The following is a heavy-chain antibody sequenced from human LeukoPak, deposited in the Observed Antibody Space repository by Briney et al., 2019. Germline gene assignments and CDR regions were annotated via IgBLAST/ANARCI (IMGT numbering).Heavy chain of an antibody. D-gene: IGHD1-26*01. V-gene: IGHV4-4*07. CDR3: ARMYSGTYGGIDY. Sequence: PSETLSLTCTVSGGPISSYDWSWIRQPAGKGLEWIGRIYSSGTTNYNPSLKSRVTMSVDTSKNQFSLKVSSVTAADTAMYYCARMYSGTYGGIDYWGQGTLVTVSS. J-gene: IGHJ4*02. CDR2: IYSSGTT. CDR1: GGPISSYD.